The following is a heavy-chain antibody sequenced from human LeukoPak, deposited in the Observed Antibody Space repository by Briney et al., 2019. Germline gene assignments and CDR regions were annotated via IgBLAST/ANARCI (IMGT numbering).Heavy chain of an antibody. CDR3: ARDGDGSFDY. J-gene: IGHJ4*02. CDR2: ISYDGSNK. V-gene: IGHV3-30*03. Sequence: GGSLRLSCAASGFTFSSYGMHWVRQAPGKGLEWVAVISYDGSNKYYADSVKGRFTISRDNSKNTLYLRMNSLRAEDTAVQYCARDGDGSFDYWGQGTLVTVSS. D-gene: IGHD5-24*01. CDR1: GFTFSSYG.